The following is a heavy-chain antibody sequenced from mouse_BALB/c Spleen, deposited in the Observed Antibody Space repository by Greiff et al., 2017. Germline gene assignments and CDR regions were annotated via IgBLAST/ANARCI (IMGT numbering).Heavy chain of an antibody. CDR2: ISYSGST. CDR1: GYSITSDYA. Sequence: EVKLMESGPGLVKPSQSLSLTCTVTGYSITSDYAWNWIRQFPGNKLEWMGYISYSGSTSYNPSLKSRISITRDTSKNQFFLQLNSVTTEDTATYYCAIYYRYGEVWYFDVWGAGTTVTVSS. J-gene: IGHJ1*01. CDR3: AIYYRYGEVWYFDV. V-gene: IGHV3-2*02. D-gene: IGHD2-14*01.